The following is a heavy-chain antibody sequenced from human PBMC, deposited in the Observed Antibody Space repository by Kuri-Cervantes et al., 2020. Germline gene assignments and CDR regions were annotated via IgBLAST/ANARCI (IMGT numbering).Heavy chain of an antibody. D-gene: IGHD5-18*01. J-gene: IGHJ4*02. Sequence: GESLKISCAASGFTFSSYGMHWVRQAPGKGLEWVAVIWYDGSNKYYADSVKGRFTISRDNSKNTLYLQMNSLRAEDTAVYYCAKDVGLGYSYGYWYFDYWGQGTLVTVSS. V-gene: IGHV3-30*02. CDR1: GFTFSSYG. CDR3: AKDVGLGYSYGYWYFDY. CDR2: IWYDGSNK.